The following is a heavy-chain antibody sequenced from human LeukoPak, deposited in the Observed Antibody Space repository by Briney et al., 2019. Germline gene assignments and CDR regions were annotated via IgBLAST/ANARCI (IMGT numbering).Heavy chain of an antibody. V-gene: IGHV1-2*02. CDR1: GYTFTSYY. CDR3: ARAEPKKYCSSTSCYAGLLYY. D-gene: IGHD2-2*01. Sequence: WASVKVSCKASGYTFTSYYMHWVRQAPGQGLEWMGWINPNSGGTNYAQKFQGRVTMTRDTSISTAYMELSRLRSDDTAVYYCARAEPKKYCSSTSCYAGLLYYWGQGTLVTVSS. J-gene: IGHJ4*02. CDR2: INPNSGGT.